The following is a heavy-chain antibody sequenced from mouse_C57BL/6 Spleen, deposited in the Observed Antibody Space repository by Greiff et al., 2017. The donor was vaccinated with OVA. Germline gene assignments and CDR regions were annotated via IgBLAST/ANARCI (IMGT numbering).Heavy chain of an antibody. D-gene: IGHD2-2*01. CDR2: ISDGGSYT. CDR3: ASKVCMVTTGGYYFDD. V-gene: IGHV5-4*01. Sequence: VQLKESGGGLVKPGGSLKLSCAASGFTFSSYAMSWVRQTPEKRLEWVATISDGGSYTYYPDNVKGRFTISRDNAKNNLYLQMSPLKSEDTAMYYCASKVCMVTTGGYYFDDWGQGTTLTVAS. CDR1: GFTFSSYA. J-gene: IGHJ2*01.